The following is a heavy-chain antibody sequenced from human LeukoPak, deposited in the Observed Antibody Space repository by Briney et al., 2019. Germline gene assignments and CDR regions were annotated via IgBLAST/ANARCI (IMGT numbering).Heavy chain of an antibody. V-gene: IGHV3-74*01. Sequence: PGGSLRLSCAASGFTFSSYWMHGVRQAPGKGLVWVSCINSDGSSTSYADSVKGRFTISRDNAKNTLYLQMNSLRAEDTAVYYCARDAEYCGGDCYSNWFDPWGQGTLVTVSS. J-gene: IGHJ5*02. CDR2: INSDGSST. CDR3: ARDAEYCGGDCYSNWFDP. CDR1: GFTFSSYW. D-gene: IGHD2-21*02.